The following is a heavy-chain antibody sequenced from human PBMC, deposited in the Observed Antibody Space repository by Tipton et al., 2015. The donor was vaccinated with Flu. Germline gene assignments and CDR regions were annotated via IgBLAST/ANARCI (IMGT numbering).Heavy chain of an antibody. V-gene: IGHV3-15*01. CDR1: GFTFSSYV. J-gene: IGHJ4*02. CDR3: HTAPDY. CDR2: IKSKTDSGTR. Sequence: GSLRLSCAASGFTFSSYVMTWVRQAPGKGLEWVGRIKSKTDSGTRDFAAPVKGRFSISREDSKNTVYLQMDSLKTEDTAVYFCHTAPDYWGQGTLVTVSS.